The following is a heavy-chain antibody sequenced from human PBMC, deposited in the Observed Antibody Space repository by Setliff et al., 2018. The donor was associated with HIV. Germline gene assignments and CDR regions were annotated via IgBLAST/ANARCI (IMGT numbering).Heavy chain of an antibody. J-gene: IGHJ6*03. CDR3: ARGIGPLPNWENFYYSMDI. CDR1: GGSISGSSYY. CDR2: IYYSGST. D-gene: IGHD1-26*01. V-gene: IGHV4-39*01. Sequence: PSETLSLTCTVSGGSISGSSYYWGWIRQPPGKGLEWIGSIYYSGSTYSNPSLKSRVTISADTSKNQISLKLNSVTAADTAVYYCARGIGPLPNWENFYYSMDIWGKETTVTVSS.